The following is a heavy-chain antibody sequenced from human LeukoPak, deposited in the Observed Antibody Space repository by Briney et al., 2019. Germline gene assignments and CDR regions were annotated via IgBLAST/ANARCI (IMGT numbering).Heavy chain of an antibody. V-gene: IGHV4-34*01. J-gene: IGHJ4*02. CDR2: INHSGST. CDR1: GGSFSGYY. D-gene: IGHD3-16*02. Sequence: SETLSLTCAVYGGSFSGYYWSWIRQAPGKGLEWIGEINHSGSTNYNPSLKSRVTISVDTSKNQFSLKVRSVTAADTAVYYCVRIGLGGVIVFDYWGQGTLVTVSS. CDR3: VRIGLGGVIVFDY.